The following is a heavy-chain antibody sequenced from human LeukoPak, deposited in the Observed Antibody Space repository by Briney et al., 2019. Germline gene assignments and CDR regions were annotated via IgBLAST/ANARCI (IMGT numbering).Heavy chain of an antibody. J-gene: IGHJ4*02. CDR3: ARDRGSYGEGFFDH. D-gene: IGHD1-26*01. CDR1: GFNFNIYE. Sequence: PGGSLRLSCAASGFNFNIYEMNWVRQAPGKGLEWVSIIYSDSTTYYADSVKGRFTISRDNSKNTLFLQMNSLRAEDTAVYYCARDRGSYGEGFFDHWGQGTLVTVSS. CDR2: IYSDSTT. V-gene: IGHV3-53*01.